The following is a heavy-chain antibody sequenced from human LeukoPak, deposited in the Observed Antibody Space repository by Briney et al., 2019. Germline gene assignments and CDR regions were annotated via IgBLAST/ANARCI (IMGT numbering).Heavy chain of an antibody. J-gene: IGHJ4*02. V-gene: IGHV4-38-2*01. Sequence: SETLSLTCAVSGCSISSGYYLGWIRQPPGKGLEWIGSIYHGRGIYYDPSLRSRVTISEDTPKNQFFLRLNSVTAADTAVYYCARTGLAAVGGGADYWGQGTLVTVSS. CDR2: IYHGRGI. CDR3: ARTGLAAVGGGADY. CDR1: GCSISSGYY. D-gene: IGHD6-13*01.